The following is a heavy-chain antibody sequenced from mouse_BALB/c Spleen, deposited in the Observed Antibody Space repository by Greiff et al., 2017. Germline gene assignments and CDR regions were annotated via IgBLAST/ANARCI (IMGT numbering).Heavy chain of an antibody. Sequence: QVHVKQSGAELVRPGASVTLSCTASGYTFTDYEMHWVKQTPVHGLEWIGAIDPETGGTAYNQKFKGKATLTADKSYSTAYMELRSLTSEDSAVYCCTRDLLPVLFAYWGQGTLVTVSA. J-gene: IGHJ3*01. CDR2: IDPETGGT. CDR1: GYTFTDYE. V-gene: IGHV1-15*01. CDR3: TRDLLPVLFAY.